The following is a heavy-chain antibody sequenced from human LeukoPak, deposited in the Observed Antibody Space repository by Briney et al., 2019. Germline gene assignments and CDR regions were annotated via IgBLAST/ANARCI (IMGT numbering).Heavy chain of an antibody. CDR2: IYYSGST. D-gene: IGHD6-19*01. V-gene: IGHV4-30-4*01. CDR1: GGSISSGDYY. CDR3: ARRGSSGWFDY. J-gene: IGHJ4*02. Sequence: PSETLSLTCTVSGGSISSGDYYWSWIRQPPGKGLEWIGYIYYSGSTYYNPSLKSRVTISVDTSKNQFSLKLSSVTAADTAVYYCARRGSSGWFDYWGQGTLVTVSS.